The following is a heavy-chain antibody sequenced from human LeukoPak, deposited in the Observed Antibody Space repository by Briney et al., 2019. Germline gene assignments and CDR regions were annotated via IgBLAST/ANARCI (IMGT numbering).Heavy chain of an antibody. J-gene: IGHJ6*03. D-gene: IGHD1-26*01. CDR2: ISGSGGST. CDR3: AKVGATRYYYYYYMDV. V-gene: IGHV3-23*01. Sequence: PGGSLRLSCAASGFTFSSYAMSWVRQAPGQGLEWVSAISGSGGSTYYADSVKGRFTISRDNSKNTLYLQMNSLRAEDTAVYYCAKVGATRYYYYYYMDVWGKGTTVTVSS. CDR1: GFTFSSYA.